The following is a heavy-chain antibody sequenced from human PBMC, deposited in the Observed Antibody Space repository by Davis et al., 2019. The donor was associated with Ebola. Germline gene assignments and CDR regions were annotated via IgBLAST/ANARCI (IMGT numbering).Heavy chain of an antibody. CDR3: ARDLAVAGFDY. D-gene: IGHD6-19*01. CDR2: IKQDGSEK. J-gene: IGHJ4*02. V-gene: IGHV3-7*01. CDR1: GFTFSSYW. Sequence: GESLKISCAASGFTFSSYWMSWVRQAPGKGLEWVANIKQDGSEKYYVDSVKGRFTISRDNAKNSLYLQMNSLRAEDTAVYYCARDLAVAGFDYWGQGTLVTVSS.